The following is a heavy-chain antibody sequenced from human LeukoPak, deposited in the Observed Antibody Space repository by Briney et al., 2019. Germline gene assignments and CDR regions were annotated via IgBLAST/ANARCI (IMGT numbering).Heavy chain of an antibody. CDR2: IWYDGSYE. V-gene: IGHV3-33*01. J-gene: IGHJ4*02. D-gene: IGHD3-22*01. Sequence: GRSLRLSCAASGFTFRSYGMHWVRQAPGKGLEWVAVIWYDGSYEYYADSVRGRFTISRDNSKNTLYLQMNSLRAEDTAVYYCARAVAYYYDSRSYFDYWGQGTLVTVSS. CDR3: ARAVAYYYDSRSYFDY. CDR1: GFTFRSYG.